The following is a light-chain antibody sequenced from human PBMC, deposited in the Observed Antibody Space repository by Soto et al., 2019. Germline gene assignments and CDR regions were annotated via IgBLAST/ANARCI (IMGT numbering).Light chain of an antibody. CDR1: SSDFGRYNY. Sequence: QSVLTQPASVSGSPGQSSTISCTGTSSDFGRYNYVSWYQQHPGKAPKVIIFEVTNRPSGVSNRFSGSKSGNTASLTISGLQAADEADYYCTSYTSSSTRVFGTGTKVTVL. CDR2: EVT. J-gene: IGLJ1*01. CDR3: TSYTSSSTRV. V-gene: IGLV2-14*01.